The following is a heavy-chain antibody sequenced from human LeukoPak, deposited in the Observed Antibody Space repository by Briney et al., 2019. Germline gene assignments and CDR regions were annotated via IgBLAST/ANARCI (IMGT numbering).Heavy chain of an antibody. J-gene: IGHJ6*02. CDR3: ARLTTTVDVDV. D-gene: IGHD4-17*01. CDR1: GFTFGGYA. V-gene: IGHV3-49*03. CDR2: IRSKAYGETA. Sequence: GGSLRLSCTASGFTFGGYAMSWIRQAPGKGLEWVGFIRSKAYGETADYAASVKGRFTISRDDSKNTLYLQMNSLRAEDTAVYYCARLTTTVDVDVWGQGTTVTVSS.